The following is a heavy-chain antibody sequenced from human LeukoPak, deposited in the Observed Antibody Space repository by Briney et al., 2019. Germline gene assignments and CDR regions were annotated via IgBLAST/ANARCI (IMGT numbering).Heavy chain of an antibody. CDR1: GYTNPNYG. J-gene: IGHJ6*03. Sequence: ASVNLSCKISGYTNPNYGVTWVRQAPGQGLEWMGWISIYNGNTQYAPRFQGRVTLTRDTSTTTVYMDLRSLTSDDTAVYYCVSPAKGAFFYYYMDVWGKGTSVIVSS. D-gene: IGHD3-3*01. CDR3: VSPAKGAFFYYYMDV. V-gene: IGHV1-18*01. CDR2: ISIYNGNT.